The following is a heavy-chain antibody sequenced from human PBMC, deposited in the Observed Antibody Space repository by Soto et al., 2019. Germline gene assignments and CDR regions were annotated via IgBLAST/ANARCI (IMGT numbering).Heavy chain of an antibody. J-gene: IGHJ6*02. CDR2: IEQNGHEN. CDR3: ARGVSCSGGTWYSGPPYYAARDG. Sequence: PGGSLRLSCVASGFPFNSYWMGWVRQAPGKGLEWVANIEQNGHENHYVDPVKGRFTISRDSAKNSLYLQMISLRVEDTAIYFCARGVSCSGGTWYSGPPYYAARDGWGQGHTGTVPS. V-gene: IGHV3-7*01. CDR1: GFPFNSYW. D-gene: IGHD2-15*01.